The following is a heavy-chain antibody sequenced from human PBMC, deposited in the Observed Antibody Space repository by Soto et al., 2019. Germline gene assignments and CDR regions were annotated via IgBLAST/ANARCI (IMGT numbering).Heavy chain of an antibody. CDR3: ARTEPWMVVTAVYDAFDI. Sequence: SETLSLTCTVSGGSINNHYWSWIRQPPEKGLEWIGYIYYTGSTNYNPSLKSRVTMSVDTSKNQFSLNLTSLTAADTAVYYCARTEPWMVVTAVYDAFDIWGQGTMVTVSS. D-gene: IGHD2-21*02. CDR2: IYYTGST. J-gene: IGHJ3*02. V-gene: IGHV4-59*11. CDR1: GGSINNHY.